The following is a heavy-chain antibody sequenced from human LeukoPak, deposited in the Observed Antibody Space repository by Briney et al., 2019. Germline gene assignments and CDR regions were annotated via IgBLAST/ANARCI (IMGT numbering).Heavy chain of an antibody. CDR2: IGGSGGGT. J-gene: IGHJ4*02. Sequence: GGSLRLSCAASGFKFSDYSMSWVRQAPGKGLEWVAGIGGSGGGTYFGDSVKGRFTVSRDNSKNTLYLQMNSLRAEDTAVYYCARGGPTQYWYYFDYWGQGTLVTVSS. CDR1: GFKFSDYS. D-gene: IGHD2-8*02. CDR3: ARGGPTQYWYYFDY. V-gene: IGHV3-23*01.